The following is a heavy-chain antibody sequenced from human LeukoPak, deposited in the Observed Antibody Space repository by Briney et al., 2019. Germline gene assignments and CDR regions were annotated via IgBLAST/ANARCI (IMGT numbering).Heavy chain of an antibody. V-gene: IGHV3-33*01. J-gene: IGHJ6*02. CDR3: ARGQWLHDFYGMDV. Sequence: GRSLRLSCAASGFTFSSYGMHWVRQAPDKGLEWVAVIWYDGSNKYYADSVKGRFTISRDNSKNTLYLQMNSLRAEDTAVYYCARGQWLHDFYGMDVWGQGTTVTVSS. D-gene: IGHD3-22*01. CDR1: GFTFSSYG. CDR2: IWYDGSNK.